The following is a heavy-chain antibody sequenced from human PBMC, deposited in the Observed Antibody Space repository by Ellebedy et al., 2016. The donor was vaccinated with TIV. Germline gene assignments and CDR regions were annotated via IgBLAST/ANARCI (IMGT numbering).Heavy chain of an antibody. CDR2: ISSSSSHI. J-gene: IGHJ4*02. CDR1: GFTFSSYS. D-gene: IGHD6-19*01. V-gene: IGHV3-21*01. CDR3: ARDSGWYGVFDY. Sequence: PGGSLRLSCAASGFTFSSYSMNWVRQAPGKGLEWVSSISSSSSHIFYADSLKGRFTISRDNAKNSLFLQMNSLRAEDTAVYYCARDSGWYGVFDYWGQGTLVTVSS.